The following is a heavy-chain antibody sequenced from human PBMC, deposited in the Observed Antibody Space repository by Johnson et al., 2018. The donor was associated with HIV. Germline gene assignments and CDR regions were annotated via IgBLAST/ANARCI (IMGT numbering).Heavy chain of an antibody. Sequence: VQLVESGGGVVQPGRSLRLSCAASGFTFSSYAMHWVRQAPGKGLEWVAVISYDGSNKYYADSVKGRFTISRDNSKNTLYLQMNSLRAEDTAVYYCAREGGGYDGKGAFDIWGQGTLVTVSS. D-gene: IGHD5-12*01. CDR3: AREGGGYDGKGAFDI. V-gene: IGHV3-30-3*01. CDR1: GFTFSSYA. J-gene: IGHJ3*02. CDR2: ISYDGSNK.